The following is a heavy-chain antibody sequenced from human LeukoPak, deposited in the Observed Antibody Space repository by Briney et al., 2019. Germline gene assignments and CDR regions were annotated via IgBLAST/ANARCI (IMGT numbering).Heavy chain of an antibody. V-gene: IGHV1-2*02. CDR2: INPDSGGT. J-gene: IGHJ6*03. Sequence: GASVKVSCKASGYSFTDHYMHWVRQAPGQGLESMGWINPDSGGTNYPQKFQGRVTMTRDTSISTAYMELSRLRSDDTAVYYCARGGHYYSYSMDVWGKGTTVTVSS. CDR3: ARGGHYYSYSMDV. CDR1: GYSFTDHY.